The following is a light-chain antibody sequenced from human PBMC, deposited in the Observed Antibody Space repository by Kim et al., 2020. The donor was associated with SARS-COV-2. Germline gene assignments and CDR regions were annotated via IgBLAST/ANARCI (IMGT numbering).Light chain of an antibody. Sequence: EIVLTQFPATLSLSPGERATLSCRASQSVSSYLAWFQQKPGQAPRLLIYDASNRATGIPARFSGSGSGTDFTLTISSLEPEDFAVYYCQQRSNLVTFGGGTKVDIK. CDR3: QQRSNLVT. V-gene: IGKV3-11*01. J-gene: IGKJ4*01. CDR1: QSVSSY. CDR2: DAS.